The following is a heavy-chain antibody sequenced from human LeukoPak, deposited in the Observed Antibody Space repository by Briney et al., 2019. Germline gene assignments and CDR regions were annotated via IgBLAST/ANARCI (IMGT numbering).Heavy chain of an antibody. J-gene: IGHJ4*02. CDR1: GGSTSSYY. V-gene: IGHV4-59*08. CDR2: IYYSGST. Sequence: SETLSLTCTVSGGSTSSYYWSWIRQPPGKGLVWIGYIYYSGSTNYNPSLKSRVTISVDTSKNQFSLKLSSVTAADTAVYYCARAQVVGATTPFDYWGQGTLVTVSS. D-gene: IGHD1-26*01. CDR3: ARAQVVGATTPFDY.